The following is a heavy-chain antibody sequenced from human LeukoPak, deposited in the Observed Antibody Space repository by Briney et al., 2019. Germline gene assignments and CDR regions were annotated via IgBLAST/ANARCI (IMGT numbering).Heavy chain of an antibody. J-gene: IGHJ4*02. V-gene: IGHV3-7*01. Sequence: GGSLRLSCAASGFTFSCYWMSWVRQAPGKGLEWVANINQDESKKQYVDSVKGRFTISRDNAKNSLYLQMNSLRAEDTAVYYCARETWAAMSALSFDYWGQGTLVTVSS. CDR2: INQDESKK. CDR3: ARETWAAMSALSFDY. D-gene: IGHD2-15*01. CDR1: GFTFSCYW.